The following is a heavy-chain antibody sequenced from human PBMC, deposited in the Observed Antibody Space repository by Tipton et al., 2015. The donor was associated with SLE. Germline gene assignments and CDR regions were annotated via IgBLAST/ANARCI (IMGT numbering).Heavy chain of an antibody. CDR3: GRAKIGMGYVFDI. D-gene: IGHD2-15*01. J-gene: IGHJ3*02. Sequence: TLSLTCTVSGGSISNYFWSWIRQPPGRLLQYIGYISYSGSTNYNPSLRSRVTISVDTSKNQFSLKVNSVTAADTALYYCGRAKIGMGYVFDIWGQGTMVTVS. CDR1: GGSISNYF. CDR2: ISYSGST. V-gene: IGHV4-59*08.